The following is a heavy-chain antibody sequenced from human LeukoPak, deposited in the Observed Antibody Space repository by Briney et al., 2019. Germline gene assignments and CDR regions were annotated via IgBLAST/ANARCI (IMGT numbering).Heavy chain of an antibody. CDR2: IYHSGST. Sequence: SETLSLTCTVSGYSISSGYYWGWIRQPPGKGLECIGSIYHSGSTYYNPSLKSRVTISVDTSKSQFSLKLSSVTAADTAVYYCARVPPRYGSGSYYFDYWGQGTLVTVSS. CDR3: ARVPPRYGSGSYYFDY. D-gene: IGHD3-10*01. J-gene: IGHJ4*02. CDR1: GYSISSGYY. V-gene: IGHV4-38-2*02.